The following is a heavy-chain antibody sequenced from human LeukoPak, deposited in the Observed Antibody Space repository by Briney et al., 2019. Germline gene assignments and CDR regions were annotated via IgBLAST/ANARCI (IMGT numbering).Heavy chain of an antibody. J-gene: IGHJ3*02. CDR2: IWYDGSNK. Sequence: GGSLRLSCAASGFTFSSYGMHWVRQAPGKGLEWVAVIWYDGSNKYYADSVKGRFTISRDNSKNTLYLQMNSLRAEDTAVYYCAKTYYYDSSGYYPDAFDIWGQGTMVTASS. CDR3: AKTYYYDSSGYYPDAFDI. D-gene: IGHD3-22*01. CDR1: GFTFSSYG. V-gene: IGHV3-33*06.